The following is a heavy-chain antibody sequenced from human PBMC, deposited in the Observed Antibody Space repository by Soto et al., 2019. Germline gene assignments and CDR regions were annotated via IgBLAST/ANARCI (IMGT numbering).Heavy chain of an antibody. J-gene: IGHJ5*02. CDR3: AHRQEAVRQYYDILTGYHX. Sequence: ASGPTLVNPTQTLTLTCTFSGFSLSTSGVGVGWIRQPPGKALEWLALIYWDDDKRYSPSLKSRLTITKDTSKNQVVLTMTNMDPVDTATYYCAHRQEAVRQYYDILTGYHXWGQGTLVTVSS. CDR1: GFSLSTSGVG. D-gene: IGHD3-9*01. CDR2: IYWDDDK. V-gene: IGHV2-5*02.